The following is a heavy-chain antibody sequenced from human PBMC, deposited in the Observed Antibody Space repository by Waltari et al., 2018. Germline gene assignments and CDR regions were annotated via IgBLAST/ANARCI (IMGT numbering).Heavy chain of an antibody. D-gene: IGHD6-19*01. CDR3: VRENIVVAGFGFDP. Sequence: EVQLVESGGGLIQPGGSLRLSCAASGFTVSNNYMSWVRQAPRKGLEWVAVIFSGGSTDYADSVKGRLTISRDNSKNTVYRQTNSLRAEDTAVYYCVRENIVVAGFGFDPWGQGTLVTVSS. CDR2: IFSGGST. V-gene: IGHV3-53*01. CDR1: GFTVSNNY. J-gene: IGHJ5*02.